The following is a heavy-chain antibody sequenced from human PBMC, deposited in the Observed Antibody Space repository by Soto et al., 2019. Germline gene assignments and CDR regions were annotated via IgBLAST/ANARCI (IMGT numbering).Heavy chain of an antibody. CDR1: GFTFSDYY. D-gene: IGHD2-15*01. Sequence: LRLSCAASGFTFSDYYMSWIRQAPGKGLEWVSYISSSGSTIYYADSVKGRFTISRDNAKNSLYLQMNSLRAEDTAVYYCARGPDAGYCSGGSCYSDLFQAFDIWGQGTMVTVSS. CDR2: ISSSGSTI. CDR3: ARGPDAGYCSGGSCYSDLFQAFDI. J-gene: IGHJ3*02. V-gene: IGHV3-11*01.